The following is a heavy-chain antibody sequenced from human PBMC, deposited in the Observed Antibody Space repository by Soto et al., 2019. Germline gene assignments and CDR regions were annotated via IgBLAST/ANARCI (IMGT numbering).Heavy chain of an antibody. CDR2: INHSGST. D-gene: IGHD6-19*01. J-gene: IGHJ5*02. V-gene: IGHV4-34*01. CDR1: GGSFSGYY. Sequence: QVQLQQWGAGLLKPSETLSLTCAVYGGSFSGYYWSWIRQPPGKGLEWIGEINHSGSTNYNPSLKGRATIAVDTSKSQYHLKLSSVTAAATAGYYCARGAQSAVAGCCSGWFDPWGQGTLVTVSS. CDR3: ARGAQSAVAGCCSGWFDP.